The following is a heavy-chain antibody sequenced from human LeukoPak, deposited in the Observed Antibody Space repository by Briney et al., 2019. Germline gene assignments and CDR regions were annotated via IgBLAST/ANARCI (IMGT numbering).Heavy chain of an antibody. CDR2: IYSGGST. V-gene: IGHV3-53*01. CDR1: GFTVSSNY. J-gene: IGHJ6*02. Sequence: GGSLRLSCAASGFTVSSNYMSWVRQAPGKGLEWVSVIYSGGSTYYADSVKGRFTISRDNSKNTLYLQMNSLRAEDTAVNYCAREKLGGSGSYYRPYYYYGMDVWGQGTTVTVSS. CDR3: AREKLGGSGSYYRPYYYYGMDV. D-gene: IGHD3-10*01.